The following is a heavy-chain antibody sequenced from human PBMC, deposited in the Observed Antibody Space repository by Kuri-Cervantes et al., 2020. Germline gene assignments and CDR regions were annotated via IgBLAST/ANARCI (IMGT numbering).Heavy chain of an antibody. V-gene: IGHV3-30*04. D-gene: IGHD2-8*01. CDR2: ISDDGSRP. J-gene: IGHJ6*03. CDR1: GFTFSGYG. CDR3: ARARRYGVGSYDYLYMDV. Sequence: GGSLRLSCAASGFTFSGYGVCWVRQDPDGGLEWVAVISDDGSRPYYADSVKGRFTISRDNSKNTLYLQMNSLRAEDTAVYYCARARRYGVGSYDYLYMDVWGKGTTVTVSS.